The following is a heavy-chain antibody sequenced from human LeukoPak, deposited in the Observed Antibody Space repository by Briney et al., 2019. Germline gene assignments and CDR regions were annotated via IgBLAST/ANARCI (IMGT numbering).Heavy chain of an antibody. CDR2: ISYDGSNK. V-gene: IGHV3-30*18. Sequence: PGGFLRLSCAASGFTFSSYGMHWVRQAPGKGLEWVAVISYDGSNKYYADSVKGRFTISRDNSKNTLYLQMNSLRAEDTAVYYCAKIVSHYYDSSGFPGAFDIWGQGTMVTVSS. D-gene: IGHD3-22*01. CDR1: GFTFSSYG. J-gene: IGHJ3*02. CDR3: AKIVSHYYDSSGFPGAFDI.